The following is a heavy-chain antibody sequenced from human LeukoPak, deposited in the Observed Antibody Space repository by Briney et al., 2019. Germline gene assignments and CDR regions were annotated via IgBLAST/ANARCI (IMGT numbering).Heavy chain of an antibody. CDR1: GFTFSTYW. Sequence: PGGSLRLSXAASGFTFSTYWMTWVRQAPGKGLEWVSLIYSGGSTYYAASVKGRFTISRDNSKNTLYLQMNSLRPEDTAVYYCAKGYNYAYEYWGQGTLVTVSS. CDR2: IYSGGST. J-gene: IGHJ4*02. V-gene: IGHV3-53*01. CDR3: AKGYNYAYEY. D-gene: IGHD5-18*01.